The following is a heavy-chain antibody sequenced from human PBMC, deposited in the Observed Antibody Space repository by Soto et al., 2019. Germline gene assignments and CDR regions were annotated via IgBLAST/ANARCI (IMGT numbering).Heavy chain of an antibody. CDR2: ISHHGIRT. Sequence: PGGSLTLFYAAARFTFSDYGMPWVLQAPGNGLPWLATISHHGIRTHYADSVMGRFTISRDTFKKVVYLHLHALRVEDTGIYYCEKDWVGGSNNYQLDYRGQGTAVTVSS. CDR1: RFTFSDYG. D-gene: IGHD1-26*01. CDR3: EKDWVGGSNNYQLDY. J-gene: IGHJ4*02. V-gene: IGHV3-30*18.